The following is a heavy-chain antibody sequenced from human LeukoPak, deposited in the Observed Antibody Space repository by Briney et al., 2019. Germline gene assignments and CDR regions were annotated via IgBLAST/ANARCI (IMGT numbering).Heavy chain of an antibody. D-gene: IGHD3-10*01. V-gene: IGHV3-21*01. CDR1: GFTFSSYS. CDR3: ARDPFTHGSVSYFGY. Sequence: GGSLRLSCAASGFTFSSYSMNWVRQAPGKGLEWVSSITRSSSFVYYADSVKGRFTISRDNAKNSLYLQMNSLRAEDTAVYYCARDPFTHGSVSYFGYWGQGTLVTVSS. CDR2: ITRSSSFV. J-gene: IGHJ4*02.